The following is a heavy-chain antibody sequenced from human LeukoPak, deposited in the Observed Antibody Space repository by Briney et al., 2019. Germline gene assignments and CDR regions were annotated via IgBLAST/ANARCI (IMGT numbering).Heavy chain of an antibody. CDR2: IIPIFGTA. J-gene: IGHJ6*03. D-gene: IGHD3-22*01. CDR3: ARGVRYYDSYYMDV. V-gene: IGHV1-69*05. Sequence: SVKVSCKASGGGFTFTSHAISWVRQAPGQGLEWMGGIIPIFGTANYAQKFQGRATITTDESTSTAYMELSSLRSEDTAVYYCARGVRYYDSYYMDVWGKGTTVTVSS. CDR1: GGGFTFTSHA.